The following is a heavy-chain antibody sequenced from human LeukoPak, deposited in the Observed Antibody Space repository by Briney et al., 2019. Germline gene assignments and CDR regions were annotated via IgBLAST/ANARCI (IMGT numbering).Heavy chain of an antibody. Sequence: SETLSLTCAVYGGSFRGYYWSWIRQPPGKGLEWIGEINHSGSTNYNPSLKSRVTISVDTSKNQFSLKLSSVTAADTAVYYCARGSYQLLYRMTYYGMDVWGQGTTVTVSS. CDR3: ARGSYQLLYRMTYYGMDV. J-gene: IGHJ6*02. CDR1: GGSFRGYY. V-gene: IGHV4-34*01. D-gene: IGHD2-2*02. CDR2: INHSGST.